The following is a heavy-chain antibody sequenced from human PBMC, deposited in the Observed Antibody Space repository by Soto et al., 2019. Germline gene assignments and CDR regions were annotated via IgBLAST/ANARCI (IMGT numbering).Heavy chain of an antibody. V-gene: IGHV4-31*03. J-gene: IGHJ4*02. CDR2: IYYSGST. CDR1: GGSISSGGYY. CDR3: ARGLYYYDNSGYLPFDX. Sequence: SETLSLTCTVSGGSISSGGYYWSWIRQHPGKGLEWIGYIYYSGSTYYNPSLKSRVTISVDTSKNQFSLKLSSVTAADTAVYYCARGLYYYDNSGYLPFDXWGQGTLVTVSS. D-gene: IGHD3-22*01.